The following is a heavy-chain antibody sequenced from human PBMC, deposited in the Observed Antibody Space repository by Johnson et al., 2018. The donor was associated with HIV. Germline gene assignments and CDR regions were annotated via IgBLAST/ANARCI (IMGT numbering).Heavy chain of an antibody. J-gene: IGHJ3*02. Sequence: QVQLVESGGGVVQPGRSQRLSCAASGFTFRDHAIHWVRQAPGKGLEWLAVISNDGSNKYYADSVKGRFTMSRDNSKNTLYVQMNSLRTEDTAVYYCAGSHNWNYVDAFDIWGQGTVVTVSS. D-gene: IGHD1-20*01. CDR2: ISNDGSNK. CDR1: GFTFRDHA. CDR3: AGSHNWNYVDAFDI. V-gene: IGHV3-30*04.